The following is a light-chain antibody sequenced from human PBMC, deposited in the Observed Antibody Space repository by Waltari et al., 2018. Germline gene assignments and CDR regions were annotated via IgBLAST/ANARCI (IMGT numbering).Light chain of an antibody. CDR3: QQANTFPFT. Sequence: DIQMTQSPSSVSASVGDRATITCRASKGLARWLAWYQQKPGKSPKFLIYAASSLQSGVPSRFSGSGSGTDFTLIINSLQPEDFATYYCQQANTFPFTFGQGTRLEIK. J-gene: IGKJ5*01. CDR1: KGLARW. CDR2: AAS. V-gene: IGKV1-12*01.